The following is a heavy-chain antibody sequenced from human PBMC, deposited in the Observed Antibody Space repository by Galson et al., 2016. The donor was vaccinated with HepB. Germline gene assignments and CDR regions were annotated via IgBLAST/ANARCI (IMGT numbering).Heavy chain of an antibody. J-gene: IGHJ5*02. CDR3: ARDQVVEDSSYNWFDP. CDR1: GFTFSCYG. V-gene: IGHV3-33*01. Sequence: SLRLSCAASGFTFSCYGMHWVRQAPGKGLEWVAVIWYDGSNKYYADSVKGRFTISRDNSKNTLYLQMNSLRAEDTAVYYCARDQVVEDSSYNWFDPWGQGTLVVVSS. CDR2: IWYDGSNK. D-gene: IGHD2-15*01.